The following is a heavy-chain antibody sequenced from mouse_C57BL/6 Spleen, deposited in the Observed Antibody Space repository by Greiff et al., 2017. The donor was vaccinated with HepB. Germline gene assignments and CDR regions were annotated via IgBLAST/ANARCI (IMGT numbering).Heavy chain of an antibody. CDR2: ISSGSSTI. J-gene: IGHJ4*01. Sequence: EVQLVESGGGLVKPGGSLKLSCAASGFTFSDYGMHWVRQAPEKGLEWVAYISSGSSTIYYADTVKGRFTISRDNAKNTLFLQMTSRRSEDTAMYYCARGENGYYGDAMDYWGQGTSVTVSS. CDR3: ARGENGYYGDAMDY. CDR1: GFTFSDYG. D-gene: IGHD2-3*01. V-gene: IGHV5-17*01.